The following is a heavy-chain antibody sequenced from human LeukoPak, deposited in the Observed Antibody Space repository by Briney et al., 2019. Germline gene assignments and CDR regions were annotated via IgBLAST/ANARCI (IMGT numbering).Heavy chain of an antibody. CDR1: GFTFSSYA. Sequence: GRSLRLSCAASGFTFSSYAMHWVRQAPGKGLEWVAVISYDGSNKYYANSVKGRFTISRDNSKNTLYLQMNSLRAEDTAVYYCARDPVVVAAGGSFDYWGQGTLVTVSS. CDR2: ISYDGSNK. J-gene: IGHJ4*02. V-gene: IGHV3-30*04. CDR3: ARDPVVVAAGGSFDY. D-gene: IGHD2-15*01.